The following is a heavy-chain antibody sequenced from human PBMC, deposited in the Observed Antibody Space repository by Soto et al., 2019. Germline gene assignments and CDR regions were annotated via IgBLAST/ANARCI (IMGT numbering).Heavy chain of an antibody. Sequence: RGESLKISCKCSGYSFTSYWIGWVRQMPGKGLEWMGIIYPGDSDTRYSPSFQGQVTISADKSISTAYLQWSSLKASDTAMYYCARQTVVVTANWFDPWGQGTLVTVSS. J-gene: IGHJ5*02. CDR2: IYPGDSDT. V-gene: IGHV5-51*01. D-gene: IGHD2-21*02. CDR1: GYSFTSYW. CDR3: ARQTVVVTANWFDP.